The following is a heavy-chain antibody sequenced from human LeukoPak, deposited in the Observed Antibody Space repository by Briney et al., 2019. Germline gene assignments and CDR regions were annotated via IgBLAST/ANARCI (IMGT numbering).Heavy chain of an antibody. CDR3: AREFDYGGNSAYYFDY. J-gene: IGHJ4*02. V-gene: IGHV6-1*01. Sequence: SQTLSLTCAISGDSVSSNSAAWNWIRQSPSRGLERLGRTYYRSKWYNDYAVSVKSRITINPDTSKNQFSLQLNSVTPEDTAVYYCAREFDYGGNSAYYFDYWGQGTLVTVSS. D-gene: IGHD4-23*01. CDR1: GDSVSSNSAA. CDR2: TYYRSKWYN.